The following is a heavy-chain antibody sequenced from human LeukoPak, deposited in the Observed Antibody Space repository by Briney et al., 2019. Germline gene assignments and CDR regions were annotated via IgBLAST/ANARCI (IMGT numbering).Heavy chain of an antibody. CDR1: GGSISSYY. Sequence: SETLSLTCTVSGGSISSYYWSWIRQPPGKGLEWIGFIYYSGSTNYNPSFKSRVTISVDTSKNQFSLQLYSVTPDDTAVYYCARDAGWGFLHAFDIWGQGTMVTVSS. D-gene: IGHD2-21*01. CDR3: ARDAGWGFLHAFDI. V-gene: IGHV4-59*12. J-gene: IGHJ3*02. CDR2: IYYSGST.